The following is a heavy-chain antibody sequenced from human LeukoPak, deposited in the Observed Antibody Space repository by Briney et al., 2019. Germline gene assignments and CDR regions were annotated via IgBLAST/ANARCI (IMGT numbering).Heavy chain of an antibody. V-gene: IGHV1-18*01. CDR3: ARVLANRSSTSCHDY. CDR2: ISAYNGNT. Sequence: HVASVKVSCKASGYTFTNYGVSWVRQAPGQGLEWMGWISAYNGNTDYAQKLQGRVTMTTDTSTSTAYMELRSLRSDDTAVYYCARVLANRSSTSCHDYWAQGTLVIVYS. D-gene: IGHD2-2*01. CDR1: GYTFTNYG. J-gene: IGHJ4*01.